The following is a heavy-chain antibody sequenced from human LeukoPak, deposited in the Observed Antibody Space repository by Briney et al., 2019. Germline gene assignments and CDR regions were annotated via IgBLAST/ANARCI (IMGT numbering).Heavy chain of an antibody. CDR2: IHNSGST. V-gene: IGHV4-38-2*02. CDR1: GYSISSGYL. J-gene: IGHJ6*03. Sequence: SETLSLTCSASGYSISSGYLWGWIRQPPGKGLEWIATIHNSGSTYYNPSLKSRVAISVDTSKNQFSLKLSSVTAADTAVYYCAREVRARDDKFYYYMDVWGKGTTVTVSS. D-gene: IGHD3-10*01. CDR3: AREVRARDDKFYYYMDV.